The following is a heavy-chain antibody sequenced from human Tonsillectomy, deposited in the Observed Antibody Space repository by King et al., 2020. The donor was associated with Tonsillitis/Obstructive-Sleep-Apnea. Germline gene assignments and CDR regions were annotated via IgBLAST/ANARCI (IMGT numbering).Heavy chain of an antibody. CDR1: GGSFSGYY. V-gene: IGHV4-34*01. CDR2: INHSGST. CDR3: ARGPKYSSSWYNY. D-gene: IGHD6-13*01. J-gene: IGHJ4*02. Sequence: VQLQQWGAGLLKPSETLSLTCAVYGGSFSGYYWSWIRQPPGKGLEWIGEINHSGSTNYNPSLKSRVPISVDTSKNQFSLKLSSVTAADTAVYYCARGPKYSSSWYNYWGQGTLVTVSS.